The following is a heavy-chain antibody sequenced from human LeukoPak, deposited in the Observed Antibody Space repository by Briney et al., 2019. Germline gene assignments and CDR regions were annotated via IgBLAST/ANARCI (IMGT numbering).Heavy chain of an antibody. Sequence: GGSLRLSCAASGFTFGTYAMSWVRQTPGKGLEWVSGISGSGDSTYHADSVKGRFTISRDNSKNTLYLQMNSLRVEDTAVYYCAKDLSRFGSSSNYFDYWGQGTLVTVSS. CDR3: AKDLSRFGSSSNYFDY. D-gene: IGHD6-6*01. V-gene: IGHV3-23*01. J-gene: IGHJ4*02. CDR1: GFTFGTYA. CDR2: ISGSGDST.